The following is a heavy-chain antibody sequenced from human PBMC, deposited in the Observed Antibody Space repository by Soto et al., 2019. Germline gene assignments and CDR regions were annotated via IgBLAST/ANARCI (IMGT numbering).Heavy chain of an antibody. CDR2: IYYSGST. D-gene: IGHD6-6*01. J-gene: IGHJ6*02. CDR3: GRYRLGSSCLDYYYGMDV. Sequence: SETLSLTCTVSGGSISSYYWCWIRQPPGKGLEWIGDIYYSGSTNYNPSLKSRVTISVDTSKNQYSLKLSSVTAADTAVYYCGRYRLGSSCLDYYYGMDVWGQGTTVTVSS. CDR1: GGSISSYY. V-gene: IGHV4-59*01.